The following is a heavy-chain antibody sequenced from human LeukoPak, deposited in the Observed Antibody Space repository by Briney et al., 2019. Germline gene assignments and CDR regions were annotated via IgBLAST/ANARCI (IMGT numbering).Heavy chain of an antibody. D-gene: IGHD3-16*02. CDR3: ARDLDYVWGSYPGSAAFDI. CDR1: GYTFTSYA. CDR2: INAGNGNT. V-gene: IGHV1-3*03. J-gene: IGHJ3*02. Sequence: ASVKVSCKASGYTFTSYAMHWVRQATGQRLEWMGWINAGNGNTKYSQEFQGRVTITRDTSASTAYMELSSLRSEDMAVYYCARDLDYVWGSYPGSAAFDIWGQGTMVTVSS.